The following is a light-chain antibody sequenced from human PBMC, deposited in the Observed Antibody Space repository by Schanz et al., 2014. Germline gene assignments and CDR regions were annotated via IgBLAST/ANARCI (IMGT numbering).Light chain of an antibody. V-gene: IGLV2-14*01. J-gene: IGLJ2*01. CDR2: DVS. Sequence: QSALTQPASVSGSPGQSITISCPGTSSDVGGYNYVSWYQQHPGKAPKLMIYDVSNRPSGVSNRFSGSKSGNTASLTISGLQAEDEADYYCSSYAVTNTLFGGGTKLTVL. CDR1: SSDVGGYNY. CDR3: SSYAVTNTL.